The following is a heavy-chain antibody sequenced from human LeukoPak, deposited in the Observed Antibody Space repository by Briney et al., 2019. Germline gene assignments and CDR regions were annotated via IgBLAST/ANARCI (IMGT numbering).Heavy chain of an antibody. CDR3: AKIGYDSGARYFDY. CDR1: GFTFTTYA. J-gene: IGHJ4*02. V-gene: IGHV3-23*01. D-gene: IGHD3-22*01. CDR2: IGTGGST. Sequence: GGSLRLSCAASGFTFTTYAMSWVRQGPGKGLEWVSSIGTGGSTYYADSVKGRFTISRDNSKNTLYLQMNSLSAEDTAVYYCAKIGYDSGARYFDYWGQGTLVTVSS.